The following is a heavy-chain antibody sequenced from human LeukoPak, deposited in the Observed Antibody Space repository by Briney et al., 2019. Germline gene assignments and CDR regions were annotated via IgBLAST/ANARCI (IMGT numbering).Heavy chain of an antibody. CDR3: ARDRSTMVRGGYYYYYMDV. Sequence: SETLSLTCTVSGGSISSGSYYWSWIRQPAGKGLEWIGRIYTSGSPNYNPSLKSRVTISVDTSKKQFSLKLSSVTAADTAVYYCARDRSTMVRGGYYYYYMDVWGKGTTVTISS. J-gene: IGHJ6*03. CDR1: GGSISSGSYY. CDR2: IYTSGSP. V-gene: IGHV4-61*02. D-gene: IGHD3-10*01.